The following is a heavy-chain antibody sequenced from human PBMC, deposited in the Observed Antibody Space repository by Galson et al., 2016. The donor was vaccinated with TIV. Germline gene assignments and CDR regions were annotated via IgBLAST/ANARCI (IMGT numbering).Heavy chain of an antibody. CDR1: EFTFSSYS. CDR2: ITGGGSST. D-gene: IGHD1-26*01. CDR3: AREGGTYFDSYYYGMVV. V-gene: IGHV3-23*01. J-gene: IGHJ6*02. Sequence: SLRLSCAASEFTFSSYSMTWVRQAPGKGLEWVSAITGGGSSTYYADSVKGRFTISRDNSRNTLYLQMNSLRTEDTAVYYCAREGGTYFDSYYYGMVVWGQGTTVTVSS.